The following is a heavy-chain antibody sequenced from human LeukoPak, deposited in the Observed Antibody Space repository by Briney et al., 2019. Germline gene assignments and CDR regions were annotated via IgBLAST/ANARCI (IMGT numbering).Heavy chain of an antibody. D-gene: IGHD6-19*01. J-gene: IGHJ6*04. CDR1: GFTFSSYW. Sequence: GGSLRLSCAASGFTFSSYWMSWVRQAPGKGLEWVANIKQDGSEKYYVDSVKGRFTISRDNAKNSLYLQMNSLRAEDTAVYYCARDLRYSSGWTTIQKAYYYYGMDVWGKGTTVTVSS. V-gene: IGHV3-7*01. CDR3: ARDLRYSSGWTTIQKAYYYYGMDV. CDR2: IKQDGSEK.